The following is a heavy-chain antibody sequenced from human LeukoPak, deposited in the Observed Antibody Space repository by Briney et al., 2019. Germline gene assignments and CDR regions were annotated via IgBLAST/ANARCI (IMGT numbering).Heavy chain of an antibody. J-gene: IGHJ4*02. CDR1: GFTFDDYA. Sequence: GGSLRLSCAASGFTFDDYAMHWVRQAPGKGLEWVSGISWNSGSIGYADSVKGRFTISRDNAKNSLYLQMNSLRAEDTALCYCAKDKGYCSGGSCEGYFDYWGQGTLVTVSS. D-gene: IGHD2-15*01. CDR3: AKDKGYCSGGSCEGYFDY. CDR2: ISWNSGSI. V-gene: IGHV3-9*01.